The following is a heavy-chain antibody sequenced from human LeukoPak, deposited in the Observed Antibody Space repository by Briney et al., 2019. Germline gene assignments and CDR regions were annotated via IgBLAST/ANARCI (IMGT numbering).Heavy chain of an antibody. V-gene: IGHV4-59*01. J-gene: IGHJ4*02. D-gene: IGHD4-17*01. CDR2: IYYSGST. CDR3: ARVTTVTTRFDY. CDR1: GGSISSYY. Sequence: PSETLSLTCTVSGGSISSYYWSWIRQPPGKGLEWIGYIYYSGSTNYNPSLKSRVTISVDTSKNQFSLKLSSVTAVDTAVYYCARVTTVTTRFDYWGQGTLVTVSS.